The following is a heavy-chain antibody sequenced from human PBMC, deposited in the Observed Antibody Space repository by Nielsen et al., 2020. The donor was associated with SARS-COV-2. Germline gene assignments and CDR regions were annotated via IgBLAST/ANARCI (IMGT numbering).Heavy chain of an antibody. CDR1: GFTFDDYA. D-gene: IGHD5-12*01. V-gene: IGHV3-9*01. CDR2: ISWNSGSI. Sequence: SLKISCAASGFTFDDYAMHWVRQAPGKGLEWVSGISWNSGSIGYADSVKGRFTISRDNAKNSLYLQMNSLRAEDTAVYYCAREGYSGYDAIRWDYCYYYYMDVWGKGTTVTVSS. CDR3: AREGYSGYDAIRWDYCYYYYMDV. J-gene: IGHJ6*03.